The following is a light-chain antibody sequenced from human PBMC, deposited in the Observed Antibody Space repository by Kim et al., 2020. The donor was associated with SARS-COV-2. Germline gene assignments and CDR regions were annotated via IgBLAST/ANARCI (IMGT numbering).Light chain of an antibody. CDR3: QVWDSSSDHYWV. CDR1: NIGSKS. V-gene: IGLV3-21*04. J-gene: IGLJ3*02. Sequence: SYEPTQPPSVSVAPGKTARITCGGNNIGSKSVHWYQQKPGQAPVLVIYYDSDRPSGIPERFSGSNSGNTATLTISRVEAGDEADYYCQVWDSSSDHYWVFGGGTQLTVL. CDR2: YDS.